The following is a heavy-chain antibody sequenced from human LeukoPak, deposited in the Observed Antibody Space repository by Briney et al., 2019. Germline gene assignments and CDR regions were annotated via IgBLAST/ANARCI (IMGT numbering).Heavy chain of an antibody. J-gene: IGHJ4*02. D-gene: IGHD6-13*01. CDR2: INWNGGST. CDR3: VRDQSAGYSSNDFDY. Sequence: PGGSLRLSCAASGFSFDDYGMSWVRQAPGKGLEWVSGINWNGGSTGYADSVKGRFTISRDNAKNSLYLQMNSLRAEDTALYYCVRDQSAGYSSNDFDYWGQGTLVTVSS. V-gene: IGHV3-20*04. CDR1: GFSFDDYG.